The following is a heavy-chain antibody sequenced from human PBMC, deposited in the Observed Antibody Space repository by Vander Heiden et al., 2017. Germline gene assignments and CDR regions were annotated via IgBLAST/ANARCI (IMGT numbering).Heavy chain of an antibody. J-gene: IGHJ2*01. D-gene: IGHD3-10*01. Sequence: SLRLSCAASGFTFSSYAMSWVRQAPGKGLEWVSAISGSGGSTYYADSVKGRFTISRDNSKNTLYLQMNSLRAEDTAVYYCAKRGRSLWYFDLWGRGTLVTVSS. CDR3: AKRGRSLWYFDL. CDR2: ISGSGGST. CDR1: GFTFSSYA. V-gene: IGHV3-23*01.